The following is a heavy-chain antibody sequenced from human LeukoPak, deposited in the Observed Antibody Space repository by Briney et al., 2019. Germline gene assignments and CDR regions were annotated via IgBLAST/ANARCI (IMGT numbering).Heavy chain of an antibody. J-gene: IGHJ1*01. CDR1: GGSISSYY. CDR2: IYYSGST. V-gene: IGHV4-59*01. CDR3: ASAGIWCSGGSCYLRYFQH. D-gene: IGHD2-15*01. Sequence: PSETLSLTCTVSGGSISSYYWSWIRQPPGKGLEWIGYIYYSGSTNYNPSLKSRVTISVDTSKNQFSLKLSSVTAADTAVYYCASAGIWCSGGSCYLRYFQHWGQGTLVTVSS.